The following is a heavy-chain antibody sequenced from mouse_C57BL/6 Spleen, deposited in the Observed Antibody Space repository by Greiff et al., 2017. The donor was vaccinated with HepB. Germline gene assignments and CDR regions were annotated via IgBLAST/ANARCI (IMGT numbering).Heavy chain of an antibody. D-gene: IGHD4-1*01. J-gene: IGHJ2*01. CDR3: ARWGTGRAY. Sequence: VHVKQSGPELVKPGASVKISCKASGYSFTGYYMNWVKQSPEKSLEWIGEINPSTGGTTYNQKFKAKATLTVDKSSSTAYMQLKSLTSEDSAVYYCARWGTGRAYWGQGTTLTVSS. V-gene: IGHV1-42*01. CDR1: GYSFTGYY. CDR2: INPSTGGT.